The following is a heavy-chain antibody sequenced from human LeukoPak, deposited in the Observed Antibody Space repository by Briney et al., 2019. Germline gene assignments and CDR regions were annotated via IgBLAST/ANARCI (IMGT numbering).Heavy chain of an antibody. CDR2: IKQDGSEK. J-gene: IGHJ6*02. CDR3: ARDPDYDIDYYYGMDV. D-gene: IGHD3-9*01. V-gene: IGHV3-7*01. CDR1: GFTFSSYW. Sequence: QSGGSLRLSCAASGFTFSSYWMSWVRQAPGKGLEWVANIKQDGSEKYYVDSVKGRFTISRDNAKNSLYLQMNSLRAEDTAVYYCARDPDYDIDYYYGMDVWGQGTTVTVSS.